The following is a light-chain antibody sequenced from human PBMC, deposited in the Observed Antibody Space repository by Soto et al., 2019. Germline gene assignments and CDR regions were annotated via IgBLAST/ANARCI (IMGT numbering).Light chain of an antibody. CDR1: QSINSF. Sequence: EIVLTQSPGTLSLSPGEGATLSFRASQSINSFLSWYQQRRGQAPRLLIHGASNRATGIPDRFSGSGSGTDFTLTISRLQPEDFAVYYRQQYGSSLLTFGGGTKVDIK. V-gene: IGKV3-20*01. CDR2: GAS. CDR3: QQYGSSLLT. J-gene: IGKJ4*01.